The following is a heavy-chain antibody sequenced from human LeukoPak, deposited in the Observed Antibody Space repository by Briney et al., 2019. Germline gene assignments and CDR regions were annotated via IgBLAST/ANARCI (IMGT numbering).Heavy chain of an antibody. Sequence: PGGSLRLSCVGSGYTFRTYGMHWVRQAPGKGLDWVAVIWHDGSKTLYADSVKGRFTISRDDSKNTLYLQMNSLRAEDTAVYYCARLLDTAMVTSWFDPWGQGTLVTVSS. D-gene: IGHD5-18*01. CDR3: ARLLDTAMVTSWFDP. CDR1: GYTFRTYG. CDR2: IWHDGSKT. J-gene: IGHJ5*02. V-gene: IGHV3-33*01.